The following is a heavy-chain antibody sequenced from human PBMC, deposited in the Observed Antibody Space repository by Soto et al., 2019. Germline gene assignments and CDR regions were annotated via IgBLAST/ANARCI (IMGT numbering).Heavy chain of an antibody. CDR3: AKALMRVEEVGAFDL. CDR2: ISWNSGSI. Sequence: EVQLVESGGGLVQPGRSLRLSCAASGFTFDDYAMHWVRQAPGKGLEWVSGISWNSGSIGYADSVKGRFTISRDNAKNSLYLQMNSLRAEDTALYYCAKALMRVEEVGAFDLWGQGTMVTVSS. D-gene: IGHD3-16*01. CDR1: GFTFDDYA. V-gene: IGHV3-9*01. J-gene: IGHJ3*01.